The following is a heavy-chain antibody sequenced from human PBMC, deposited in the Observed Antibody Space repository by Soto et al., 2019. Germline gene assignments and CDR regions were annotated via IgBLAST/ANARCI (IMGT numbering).Heavy chain of an antibody. Sequence: SGPTLVNPTQTLTLTCTFSGFSLSASRVSISWIRQPPGKALEWLARIDWDDAKYFNTSLKTRLTVSKDTSKTQVVLTMTNVDPVDTGSYYCARMICGRSGAYYFDSWGQGILVTVSS. J-gene: IGHJ4*02. CDR2: IDWDDAK. CDR1: GFSLSASRVS. CDR3: ARMICGRSGAYYFDS. D-gene: IGHD1-26*01. V-gene: IGHV2-70*11.